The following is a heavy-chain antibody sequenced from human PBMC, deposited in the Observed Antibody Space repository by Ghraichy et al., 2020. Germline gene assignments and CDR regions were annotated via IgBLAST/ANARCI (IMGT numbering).Heavy chain of an antibody. J-gene: IGHJ3*02. D-gene: IGHD5-12*01. CDR2: ISAYSGNT. Sequence: ASVKVSCKASGYTFTSYGINWVRQAPGQGLEWMGWISAYSGNTKYAQNLQGRGTMTTDTSTSTAYMELRSLTSDDTAVYYCARDTYDSQAFDIWGQGTMVTVSS. CDR3: ARDTYDSQAFDI. CDR1: GYTFTSYG. V-gene: IGHV1-18*01.